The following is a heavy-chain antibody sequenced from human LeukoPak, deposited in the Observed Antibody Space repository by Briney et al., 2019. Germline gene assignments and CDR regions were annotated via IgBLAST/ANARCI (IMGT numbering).Heavy chain of an antibody. CDR3: ARGGTVTFNWFDP. CDR2: IIPIFGTA. D-gene: IGHD4-17*01. J-gene: IGHJ5*02. Sequence: GASVKVSCKASGGTFISYAISWVRQAPGQGLEWMGGIIPIFGTANYAQKFQGRVTITTDESTSTAYMELSSLRSEDTAVYYCARGGTVTFNWFDPWGQGTLVTVSS. CDR1: GGTFISYA. V-gene: IGHV1-69*05.